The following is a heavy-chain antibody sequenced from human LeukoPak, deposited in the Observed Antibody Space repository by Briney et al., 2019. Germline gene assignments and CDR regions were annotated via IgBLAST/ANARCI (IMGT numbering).Heavy chain of an antibody. V-gene: IGHV3-7*01. J-gene: IGHJ4*02. CDR2: VNENGREI. CDR3: AKDEVGGHFEY. CDR1: GFTFRSFY. Sequence: PGGSLRLSCAASGFTFRSFYVSWVRQAPGKGLEWVAKVNENGREIYYADSVKGRFTISRDNAKNSVHLQMNNLRVEDTAVYYCAKDEVGGHFEYWGQGILVTVSS.